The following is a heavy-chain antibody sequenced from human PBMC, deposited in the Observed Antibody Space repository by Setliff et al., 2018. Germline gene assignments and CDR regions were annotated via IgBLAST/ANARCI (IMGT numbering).Heavy chain of an antibody. CDR1: GFTFSLSW. V-gene: IGHV3-74*01. D-gene: IGHD3-16*01. J-gene: IGHJ4*02. CDR2: IAPDADRP. CDR3: AGGMRTFGGVLDY. Sequence: PGGSLRLSCVTSGFTFSLSWMSWVRQLPGKGLEWVSRIAPDADRPAYANSVKGRFTISRDNAKNTLYLQMDRLRVEDTGVYFCAGGMRTFGGVLDYWGRGAQVTVSS.